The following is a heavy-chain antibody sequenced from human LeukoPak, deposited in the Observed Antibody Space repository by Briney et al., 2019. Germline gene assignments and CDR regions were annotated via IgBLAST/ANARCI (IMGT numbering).Heavy chain of an antibody. V-gene: IGHV4-59*01. Sequence: PSETLSLTCTVSGGSISSYYWSWLRQPPGKGLEWIGYIYYSGSTNYNPSLKSRVTISVDTSKNQFSLKLSSVTAADTAVYYCARATYYYDTSGYYQYYFDYWGQGTLVTVSS. J-gene: IGHJ4*02. CDR1: GGSISSYY. CDR2: IYYSGST. CDR3: ARATYYYDTSGYYQYYFDY. D-gene: IGHD3-22*01.